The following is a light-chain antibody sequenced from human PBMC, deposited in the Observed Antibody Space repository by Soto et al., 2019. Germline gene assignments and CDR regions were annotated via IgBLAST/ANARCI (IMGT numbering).Light chain of an antibody. V-gene: IGKV3-20*01. Sequence: EIVLTQSPGTLSLSPGERATLSCRASQSVSSKLLGWYQQKPGQAPRLLIYGASNRATGIPDRFSGGRSGTDFTLTISRLEPEDFALYYCQQYGGSPTFGGGTKVEIK. J-gene: IGKJ4*01. CDR2: GAS. CDR3: QQYGGSPT. CDR1: QSVSSKL.